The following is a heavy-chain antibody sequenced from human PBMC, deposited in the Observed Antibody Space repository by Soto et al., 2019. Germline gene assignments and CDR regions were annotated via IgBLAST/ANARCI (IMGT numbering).Heavy chain of an antibody. V-gene: IGHV1-69*13. Sequence: SVKVSCKASGGTFSSYAISWVRQAPGQGLEWMGGIIPIFGTANYAQKFQGRVTITADESTSTAYMELSSLRSEDTAVYYCARDGYYGSGSNNWFDPWGQGTLVTVSS. J-gene: IGHJ5*02. CDR1: GGTFSSYA. CDR2: IIPIFGTA. CDR3: ARDGYYGSGSNNWFDP. D-gene: IGHD3-10*01.